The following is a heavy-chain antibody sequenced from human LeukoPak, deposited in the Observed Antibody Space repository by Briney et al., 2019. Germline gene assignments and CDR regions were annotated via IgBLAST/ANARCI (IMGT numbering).Heavy chain of an antibody. Sequence: PGRSLRLSCAASGFTFSSYGMHWVRQAPGKGLEWVAFIRYDGNNKYYADSVKGRFTISRDNSKNTLYLQMNSLRAEDTAVYYCAKDHRSSWYTYYFDYWGQGTLVTVSS. CDR2: IRYDGNNK. J-gene: IGHJ4*02. V-gene: IGHV3-30*02. D-gene: IGHD6-13*01. CDR3: AKDHRSSWYTYYFDY. CDR1: GFTFSSYG.